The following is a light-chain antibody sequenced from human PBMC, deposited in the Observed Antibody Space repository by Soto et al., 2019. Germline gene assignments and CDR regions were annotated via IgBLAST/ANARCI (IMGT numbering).Light chain of an antibody. Sequence: IVWTQSPGTLSLSPGERATLSCRASQSVTKNYLAWYQQKPGQAPRLLIYDAFNRATGIPDRFSGSGSGTDFTLTLSRLEPEDFAVYYCQQCAHSPLTFGQGTKVEIK. CDR3: QQCAHSPLT. J-gene: IGKJ1*01. CDR2: DAF. V-gene: IGKV3-20*01. CDR1: QSVTKNY.